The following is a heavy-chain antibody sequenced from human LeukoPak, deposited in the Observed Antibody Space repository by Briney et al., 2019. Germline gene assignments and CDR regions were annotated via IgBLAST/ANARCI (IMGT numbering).Heavy chain of an antibody. Sequence: GRSLRLSCAASGFTFDDCAMHWVRQAPGKGLEWVSGITWNSGRKGYADSVKGRFTISRDNAKNSLYLQMNSLRPEDTALYYCVKDALAVGVTGYYAMDVWGQGTTVTVSS. CDR1: GFTFDDCA. CDR3: VKDALAVGVTGYYAMDV. D-gene: IGHD1-26*01. V-gene: IGHV3-9*01. CDR2: ITWNSGRK. J-gene: IGHJ6*02.